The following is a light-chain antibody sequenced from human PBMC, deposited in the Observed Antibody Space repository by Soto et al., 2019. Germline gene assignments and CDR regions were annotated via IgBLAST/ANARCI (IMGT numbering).Light chain of an antibody. CDR2: KAS. J-gene: IGKJ1*01. CDR1: QSITDW. CDR3: QYWDNYSWT. Sequence: DLQMTQSPSTLSASVGVRVTITCRASQSITDWLAWYQQKPGKAPKFLIYKASNLEGGVPSRFSGSGSGTEFTLTISSVQPDDFATYYCQYWDNYSWTFGQGTKVEIK. V-gene: IGKV1-5*03.